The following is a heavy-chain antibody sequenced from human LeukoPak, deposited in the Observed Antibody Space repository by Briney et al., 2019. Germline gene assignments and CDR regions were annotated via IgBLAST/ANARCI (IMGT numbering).Heavy chain of an antibody. CDR3: AKQPFRTYYYGSGSYSPTDY. CDR2: IWYDRSNK. J-gene: IGHJ4*02. Sequence: PGRSLRLSCAASGFTFSSYGMHWVRQAPGKGLEWVAVIWYDRSNKYYADSVKGRFTISRDNSNNTLYLQMNSLRAEDTAVYYCAKQPFRTYYYGSGSYSPTDYWGQGTLVTVSS. CDR1: GFTFSSYG. V-gene: IGHV3-33*06. D-gene: IGHD3-10*01.